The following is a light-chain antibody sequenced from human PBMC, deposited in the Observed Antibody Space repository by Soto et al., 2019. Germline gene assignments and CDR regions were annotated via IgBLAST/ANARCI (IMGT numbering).Light chain of an antibody. J-gene: IGKJ3*01. CDR3: QQYVTSLPT. Sequence: EIVLTPSPGTLSLSQKERATISCRASQSVSSNYLAWYQQKPGQAPRLLIYGASSTATGIPDRFSGSGSGTDFTLTISRLEPEDFAVYYCQQYVTSLPTFGPGTKVDIK. CDR2: GAS. V-gene: IGKV3-20*01. CDR1: QSVSSNY.